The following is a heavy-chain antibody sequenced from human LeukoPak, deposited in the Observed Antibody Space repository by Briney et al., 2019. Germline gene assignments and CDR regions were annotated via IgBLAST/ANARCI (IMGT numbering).Heavy chain of an antibody. CDR3: AKLTYYDFWSGYYSY. J-gene: IGHJ4*02. Sequence: GGSLRLSCAASGFTFSSYAMSWVRQAPGKGLEWVSAISGSGGSTYYADSVKGRFAISRDNSKNTLYLQMNSLRAEDTAVYYCAKLTYYDFWSGYYSYWGQGTLVTVSS. CDR1: GFTFSSYA. V-gene: IGHV3-23*01. D-gene: IGHD3-3*01. CDR2: ISGSGGST.